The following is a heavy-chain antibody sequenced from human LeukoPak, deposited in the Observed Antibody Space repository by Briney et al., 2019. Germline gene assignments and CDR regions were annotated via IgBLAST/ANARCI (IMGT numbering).Heavy chain of an antibody. J-gene: IGHJ4*02. CDR2: TNWNGGST. CDR1: GFTFYDYG. CDR3: ARVSSGGSFYYFDY. V-gene: IGHV3-20*01. Sequence: GGSLRLSCAASGFTFYDYGMSWVRQVPGKGLEWVSGTNWNGGSTGYADSVKGRFTISRDNAKKSLYLQMNSLRAEDTALYHCARVSSGGSFYYFDYWGQGTLVTVSS. D-gene: IGHD6-19*01.